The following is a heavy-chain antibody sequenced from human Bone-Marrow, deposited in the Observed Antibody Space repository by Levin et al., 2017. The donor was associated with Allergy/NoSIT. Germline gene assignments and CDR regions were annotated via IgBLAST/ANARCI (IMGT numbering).Heavy chain of an antibody. V-gene: IGHV3-9*01. CDR2: ISWNSGSI. J-gene: IGHJ4*02. CDR3: AKGVVAAPSIFDY. Sequence: PGGSLRLSCAASGFTFDDYAMHWVRQAPGKGLEWVSGISWNSGSIGYADSVKGRFTISRDNAKNSLYLQMNSLRAEDTALYYCAKGVVAAPSIFDYWGQGTLVTVSS. D-gene: IGHD2-15*01. CDR1: GFTFDDYA.